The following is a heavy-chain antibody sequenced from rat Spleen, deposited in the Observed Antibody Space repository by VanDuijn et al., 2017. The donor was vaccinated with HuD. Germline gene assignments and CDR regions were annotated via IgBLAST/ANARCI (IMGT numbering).Heavy chain of an antibody. D-gene: IGHD1-11*01. CDR1: GFTFNNYW. CDR2: ITHTVDST. CDR3: TAGGGYWDY. V-gene: IGHV5-31*01. Sequence: EVQLVESGGGLVQPGRSLKLSCITSGFTFNNYWMTWIRQAPGKGLEWVASITHTVDSTYYPDSVKGRFTISRDNAKSTLYLQINSLRSEDTATYYCTAGGGYWDYWGQGVMVTVSS. J-gene: IGHJ2*01.